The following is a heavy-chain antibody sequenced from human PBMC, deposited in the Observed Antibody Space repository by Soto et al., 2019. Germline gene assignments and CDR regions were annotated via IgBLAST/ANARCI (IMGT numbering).Heavy chain of an antibody. CDR3: ARGRGSTGYLGREHYFDY. V-gene: IGHV3-66*01. CDR2: IDIGGNT. CDR1: GFSVTNNY. D-gene: IGHD2-2*01. Sequence: EVQVVESGGGLVQPGGSLRLSCAASGFSVTNNYMNWVRQAPGKGLEWVSIIDIGGNTYYADSVKDRFTISRDNSRNPLDLQRDSRRAEDTAVYYCARGRGSTGYLGREHYFDYWGQGTLVTVSP. J-gene: IGHJ4*02.